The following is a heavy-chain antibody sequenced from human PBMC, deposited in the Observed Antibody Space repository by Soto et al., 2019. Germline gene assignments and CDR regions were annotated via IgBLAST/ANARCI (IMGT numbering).Heavy chain of an antibody. J-gene: IGHJ6*02. CDR3: AREGYYSGSGSYSPPRYYGMDV. CDR1: GYTFISYG. D-gene: IGHD3-10*01. V-gene: IGHV1-18*01. CDR2: ISAYNDYT. Sequence: QVQLVQSGAEVKKPGSSVKVSCKASGYTFISYGISWVRQAPGQGLEWMGWISAYNDYTNYAQKLQGRVTMTTDTPTRMAYRERRSLRCDDTAVYYCAREGYYSGSGSYSPPRYYGMDVWGQGTTVTVSS.